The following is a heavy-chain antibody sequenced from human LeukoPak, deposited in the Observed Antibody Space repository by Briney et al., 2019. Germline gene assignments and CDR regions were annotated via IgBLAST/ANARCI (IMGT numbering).Heavy chain of an antibody. V-gene: IGHV4-34*01. CDR3: ARERSGPAAPN. CDR1: GGSFSGYY. J-gene: IGHJ4*02. CDR2: INHSGST. Sequence: PSETLSLTCAVYGGSFSGYYWSWIRQPPGKGLEWIGEINHSGSTNYNPSLKSRVTISVDASKNQFSLKLSSVTAADTAVYYCARERSGPAAPNWGQGTLVTVSS. D-gene: IGHD2-2*01.